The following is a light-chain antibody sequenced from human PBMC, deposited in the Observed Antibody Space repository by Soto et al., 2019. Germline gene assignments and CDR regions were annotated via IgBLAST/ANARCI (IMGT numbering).Light chain of an antibody. CDR2: EVN. CDR3: SSFTSTSTYV. J-gene: IGLJ1*01. Sequence: QSALTQPASVSGSPGQSITISCTGTSRDVGDCNCVSWYQQHPGKAPKLMIYEVNNRPSGVSDRFSGSKSGNTASLTISGLQAEDEADYYCSSFTSTSTYVFGTGTKLTVL. V-gene: IGLV2-14*01. CDR1: SRDVGDCNC.